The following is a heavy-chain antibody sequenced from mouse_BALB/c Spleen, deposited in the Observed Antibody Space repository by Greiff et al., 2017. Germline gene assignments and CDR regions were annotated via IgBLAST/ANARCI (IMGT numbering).Heavy chain of an antibody. CDR1: GYTFTDYW. V-gene: IGHV1-69*01. CDR3: ATCAMDY. J-gene: IGHJ4*01. CDR2: IDTSDSYT. Sequence: VQLQQPGAELVMPGASVKLSCKASGYTFTDYWMHWVKQRPGQGLEWIGAIDTSDSYTSYNQKFKGKATLTVDESSSTAYMQLSSLTSEDSAVYYCATCAMDYWGQGTSVTVSS.